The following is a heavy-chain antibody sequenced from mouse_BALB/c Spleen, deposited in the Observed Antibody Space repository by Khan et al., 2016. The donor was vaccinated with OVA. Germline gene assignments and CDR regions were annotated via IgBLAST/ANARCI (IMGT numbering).Heavy chain of an antibody. J-gene: IGHJ4*01. CDR2: IWGGGGT. CDR1: GFSLSRYN. CDR3: ARAYYRYDGYYAMDY. V-gene: IGHV2-6-4*01. D-gene: IGHD2-14*01. Sequence: VQLKESGPGLVAPSQSLSITCTVSGFSLSRYNLHWVRQPPGKGLEWLGMIWGGGGTDYNSTLKSRLNISKDNSKSQVLLKMNSLQTEDTAMYYCARAYYRYDGYYAMDYWGQGTSVTVSS.